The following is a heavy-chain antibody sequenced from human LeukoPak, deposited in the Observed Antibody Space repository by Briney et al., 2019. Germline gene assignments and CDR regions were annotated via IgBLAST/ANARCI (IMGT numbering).Heavy chain of an antibody. Sequence: GGSLRLSCAASGFTFSSYAMSWVRQAPGKGLEWVSAISGSGGSTYYADSVKGRFTISRDNSKNTLYLQMDSLRAEDTAVYYCAKDYGSGRRAFDIWGQGTMVTVSS. CDR3: AKDYGSGRRAFDI. CDR2: ISGSGGST. CDR1: GFTFSSYA. J-gene: IGHJ3*02. D-gene: IGHD3-10*01. V-gene: IGHV3-23*01.